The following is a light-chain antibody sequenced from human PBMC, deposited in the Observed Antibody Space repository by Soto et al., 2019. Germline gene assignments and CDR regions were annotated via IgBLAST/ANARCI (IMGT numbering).Light chain of an antibody. Sequence: EIVLTQSPAILSVSPGERATLSCRASQSVSSSYLAWYQQKPGQAPRLLIYGASSRATGIPDRFSGSGSGTDFTLTISRLEPEDFAVYYCQQFRTFGQGTKVDIK. CDR3: QQFRT. CDR2: GAS. CDR1: QSVSSSY. V-gene: IGKV3-20*01. J-gene: IGKJ1*01.